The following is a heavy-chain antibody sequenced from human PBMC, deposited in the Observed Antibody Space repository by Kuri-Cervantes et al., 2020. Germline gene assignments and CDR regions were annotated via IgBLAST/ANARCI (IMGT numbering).Heavy chain of an antibody. Sequence: GESLKISCAASGFTFSSYDMHWVRQATGKGLEWVSAIGTAGGTYYPGSVKGRFTVSRENAKNSLYLQMNSLRAEDTALYYCAKGSGGDYLVYFDYWGQGTLVTVSS. J-gene: IGHJ4*02. CDR3: AKGSGGDYLVYFDY. CDR1: GFTFSSYD. CDR2: IGTAGGT. V-gene: IGHV3-13*01. D-gene: IGHD4-17*01.